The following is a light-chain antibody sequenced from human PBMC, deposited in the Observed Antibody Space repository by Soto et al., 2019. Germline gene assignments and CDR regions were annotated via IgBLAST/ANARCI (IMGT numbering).Light chain of an antibody. Sequence: QSALTQPPSASGSPGQSVTISCAGTSSDVGGYNYVSWYQKHPGKAPKLLIYEVFQRPSGVPDRFSGSKSGDMASLTVSGLQAEDEADYFCSSYSGSDNFVVFGGGTKLTVL. CDR2: EVF. CDR1: SSDVGGYNY. CDR3: SSYSGSDNFVV. J-gene: IGLJ3*02. V-gene: IGLV2-8*01.